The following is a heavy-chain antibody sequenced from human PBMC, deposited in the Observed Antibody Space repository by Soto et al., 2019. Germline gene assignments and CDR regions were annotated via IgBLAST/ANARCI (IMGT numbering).Heavy chain of an antibody. Sequence: PGGSLTLSCAASGLTFSSYAMSWVRQAPGKGLEWVAAISGSGASTYYADNVKGRFTISRDNTQKTLYLQMNSLRAEDTAVYYCAKTKSYWNDFDYWGQGTLVTVSS. V-gene: IGHV3-23*01. J-gene: IGHJ4*02. CDR3: AKTKSYWNDFDY. CDR2: ISGSGAST. D-gene: IGHD1-1*01. CDR1: GLTFSSYA.